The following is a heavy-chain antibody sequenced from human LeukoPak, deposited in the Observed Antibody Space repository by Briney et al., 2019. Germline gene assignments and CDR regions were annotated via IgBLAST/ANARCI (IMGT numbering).Heavy chain of an antibody. CDR2: INHSGST. D-gene: IGHD3-3*01. CDR1: GGSFSGYY. J-gene: IGHJ6*02. CDR3: ARDLRFLEWLLPQNYYYGMDV. Sequence: SETLSLTCAVYGGSFSGYYWSWIRQPPGKGLEWIGEINHSGSTNYNPSLKSRVTISVDTSKNQFSLKLSSVTAADTAVYYCARDLRFLEWLLPQNYYYGMDVWGQGTTVTVTS. V-gene: IGHV4-34*01.